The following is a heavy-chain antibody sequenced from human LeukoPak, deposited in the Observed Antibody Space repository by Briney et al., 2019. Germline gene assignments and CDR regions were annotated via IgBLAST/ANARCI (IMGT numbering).Heavy chain of an antibody. CDR2: ISSSGSTI. D-gene: IGHD3-10*01. CDR1: GFTFSDYY. V-gene: IGHV3-11*01. J-gene: IGHJ4*02. CDR3: ARDLTLPRYYGSAEGYFDY. Sequence: GGSLRLSCAASGFTFSDYYMSWIRQAPGKGLEWVSYISSSGSTIYYADSVKGRFTISRDNAKNSLYLQMNSLRAEDTAVYYCARDLTLPRYYGSAEGYFDYWAREPWSPSPQ.